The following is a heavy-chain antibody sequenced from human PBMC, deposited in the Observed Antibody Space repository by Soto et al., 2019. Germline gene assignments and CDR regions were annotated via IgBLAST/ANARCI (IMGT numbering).Heavy chain of an antibody. J-gene: IGHJ5*02. Sequence: QVQLQESGPGLVKPSQTLSLTCTVSGGSISSGGYYWSWIRQHPGKGLEWIGYIYYSGSTYYNPSLKSRVTISVDTSKNQFSLKLSSVTAADTAVYYCARGFPAKTLGDPKGGGVFDPWGQGTLVTVSS. CDR3: ARGFPAKTLGDPKGGGVFDP. D-gene: IGHD3-10*01. CDR2: IYYSGST. V-gene: IGHV4-31*03. CDR1: GGSISSGGYY.